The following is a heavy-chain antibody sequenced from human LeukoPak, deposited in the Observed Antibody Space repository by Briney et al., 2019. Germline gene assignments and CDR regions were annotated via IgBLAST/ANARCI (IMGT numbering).Heavy chain of an antibody. V-gene: IGHV7-4-1*02. Sequence: GASVKVSCKASGYTFTSYAMNWVRQAPGQGLEWMGWINTNTGNPTYAQGFTGRFVFSLDTSVSTAYLQISSLKAEDTAVYYCARGEVIVVVPAAPDYWGQGTLVTVSS. J-gene: IGHJ4*02. D-gene: IGHD2-2*01. CDR1: GYTFTSYA. CDR2: INTNTGNP. CDR3: ARGEVIVVVPAAPDY.